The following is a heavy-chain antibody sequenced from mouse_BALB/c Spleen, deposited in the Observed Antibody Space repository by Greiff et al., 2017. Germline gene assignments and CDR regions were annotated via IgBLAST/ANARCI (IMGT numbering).Heavy chain of an antibody. J-gene: IGHJ2*01. D-gene: IGHD1-1*01. CDR3: ARAWTTGFDY. V-gene: IGHV1-87*01. CDR1: GYTFTSYW. CDR2: IYPGDGDT. Sequence: VQRVESGAELARPGASVKLSCKASGYTFTSYWMQWVKQRPGQGLEWIGAIYPGDGDTRYTQKFKGKATLTADKSSSTAYMQLSSLASEDSAVYYCARAWTTGFDYWGQGTTLTVSS.